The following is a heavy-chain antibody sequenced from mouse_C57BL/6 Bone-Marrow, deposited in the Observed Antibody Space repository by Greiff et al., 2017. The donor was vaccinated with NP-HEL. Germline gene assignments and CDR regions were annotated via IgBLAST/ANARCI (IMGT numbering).Heavy chain of an antibody. D-gene: IGHD1-1*01. CDR3: TRYYYGSSYGYFDV. V-gene: IGHV5-9-1*02. J-gene: IGHJ1*03. CDR1: GFTFSSYA. CDR2: ISSGGDYI. Sequence: EVQLVESGEGLVKPGGSLKLSCAASGFTFSSYAMSWVRQTPEKRLEWVAYISSGGDYIYYADTVKGRFTIYRDNARNTLYLQMSSLKSEDTAMYYGTRYYYGSSYGYFDVWGTGTTVTVSS.